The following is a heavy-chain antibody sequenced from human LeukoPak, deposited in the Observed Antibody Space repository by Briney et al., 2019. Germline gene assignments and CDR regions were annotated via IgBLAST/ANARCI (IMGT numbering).Heavy chain of an antibody. D-gene: IGHD3-10*01. Sequence: ASVKVSCKASGYTFTSYDINWVRQATGQGLEWMGWMNPNSGNTGYAQKFQGRVTITRNTSISTAYMELSSLRSEDTAVYYCARGVGYYGSGSSRGDYWGQGTLVTVSS. CDR1: GYTFTSYD. J-gene: IGHJ4*02. CDR2: MNPNSGNT. CDR3: ARGVGYYGSGSSRGDY. V-gene: IGHV1-8*03.